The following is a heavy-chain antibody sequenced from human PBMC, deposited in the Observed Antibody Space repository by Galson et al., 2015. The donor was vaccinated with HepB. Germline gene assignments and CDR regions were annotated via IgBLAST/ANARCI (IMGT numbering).Heavy chain of an antibody. D-gene: IGHD1-1*01. CDR1: GYTFTSYG. V-gene: IGHV1-18*04. Sequence: QSGAEVTKPGASVKVSCKASGYTFTSYGISWVRQAPGQGLEWMGWISAYNGNTNYAQKLQGRVTMTTDTSTSTAYMELRSLRSDDTAVYYCARGSRVVQRGSRDAFDIWGQGTMVTVSS. J-gene: IGHJ3*02. CDR3: ARGSRVVQRGSRDAFDI. CDR2: ISAYNGNT.